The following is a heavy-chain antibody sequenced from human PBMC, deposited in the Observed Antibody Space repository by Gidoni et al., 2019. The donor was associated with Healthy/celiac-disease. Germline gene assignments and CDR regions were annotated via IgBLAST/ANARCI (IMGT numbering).Heavy chain of an antibody. V-gene: IGHV4-34*01. Sequence: QVQLQQWGAGLLKPSETLSLTCAVSGGSFSGYYWSWIRQPPGKGLEWIGEINHSGSTNYNQSLKSRVTISVDTSKNQFSLKLSSVTAADTAVYYCARENTGYYYYYGMDVWGQGTTVTVSS. J-gene: IGHJ6*02. D-gene: IGHD2-2*02. CDR1: GGSFSGYY. CDR3: ARENTGYYYYYGMDV. CDR2: INHSGST.